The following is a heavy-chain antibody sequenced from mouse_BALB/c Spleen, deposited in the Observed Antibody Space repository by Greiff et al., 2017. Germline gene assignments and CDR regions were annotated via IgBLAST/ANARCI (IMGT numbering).Heavy chain of an antibody. J-gene: IGHJ3*01. CDR3: ARSGYSAWFAD. V-gene: IGHV3-2*02. D-gene: IGHD2-3*01. CDR1: GYSITSDYA. CDR2: ISYSGST. Sequence: EVQLQESGPGLVKPSQSLSLTCTVTGYSITSDYAWNWIRQFPGNKLEWMGYISYSGSTSYNPSLKSRISITRDTSKNQFFLQLNSVTTEDTATYYCARSGYSAWFADWGQGTLVTVSA.